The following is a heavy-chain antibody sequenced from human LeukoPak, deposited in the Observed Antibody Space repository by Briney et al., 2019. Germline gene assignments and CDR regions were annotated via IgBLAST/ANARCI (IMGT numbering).Heavy chain of an antibody. Sequence: ASVKVSGKASGYTFTGYYMHWVRQAPGQGLEWMGWINPNSGGTNYAQKFQGRVTMTRDTSISTAYMELSRLRSDDTAVYYCARERKEPYGSGSRPFDYWGQGTLVTVSS. CDR2: INPNSGGT. D-gene: IGHD3-10*01. J-gene: IGHJ4*02. CDR3: ARERKEPYGSGSRPFDY. V-gene: IGHV1-2*02. CDR1: GYTFTGYY.